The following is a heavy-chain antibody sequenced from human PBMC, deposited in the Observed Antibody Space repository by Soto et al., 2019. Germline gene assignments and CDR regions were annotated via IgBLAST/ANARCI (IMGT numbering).Heavy chain of an antibody. CDR1: GYTFTSSA. V-gene: IGHV1-3*01. CDR2: INAVNGNT. Sequence: ASVKVSCKASGYTFTSSALHWVRLAPGQSLEWMGWINAVNGNTKYSQKFQGRVTFTRDISASTAYMELSSLRSEDTAVYYCARDGSGKFYYYYYMDVWGMGTTVTVSS. J-gene: IGHJ6*03. D-gene: IGHD3-10*01. CDR3: ARDGSGKFYYYYYMDV.